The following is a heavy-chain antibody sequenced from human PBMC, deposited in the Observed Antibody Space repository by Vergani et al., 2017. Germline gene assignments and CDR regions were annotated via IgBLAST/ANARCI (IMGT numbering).Heavy chain of an antibody. CDR2: IWYDGSNK. J-gene: IGHJ4*03. Sequence: QVQLVESGGGVVQPGRSLRLSCAASGFTFSNYGMHWVRQAPGKGLEWVAVIWYDGSNKYYADSVKGRFTISRDNSKNTLYLQMNSLRAEDTAVYYCARDDSSSWYYFDYWGQGTTVTVSS. V-gene: IGHV3-33*01. CDR3: ARDDSSSWYYFDY. CDR1: GFTFSNYG. D-gene: IGHD6-13*01.